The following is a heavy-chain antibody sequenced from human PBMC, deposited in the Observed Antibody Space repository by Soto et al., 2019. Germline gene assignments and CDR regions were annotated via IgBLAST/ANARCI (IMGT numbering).Heavy chain of an antibody. Sequence: EVQLLESGGGLVQPGGSLRRSCAASGFTFSNYAMTCVRQAPGKGLEWVSTISASGGSTYYAHSVKGRFTISRDNSKSTLYLQMNSLSADDTAVYYCAKAGKYGELNIKGCDFWGHGALVTVSS. CDR3: AKAGKYGELNIKGCDF. CDR1: GFTFSNYA. CDR2: ISASGGST. V-gene: IGHV3-23*01. J-gene: IGHJ5*01. D-gene: IGHD7-27*01.